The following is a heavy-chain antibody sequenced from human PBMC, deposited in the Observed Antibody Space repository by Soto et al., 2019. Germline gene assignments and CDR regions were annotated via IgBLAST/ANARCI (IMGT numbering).Heavy chain of an antibody. CDR2: MNPNSGNT. CDR1: GYTFTSYD. CDR3: ARRRAAAAVRDRDRNFDY. Sequence: ASVKVSCKASGYTFTSYDINWVRQATGQGLEWMGWMNPNSGNTGYAQKFQGRVTMTRNTSISTAYMELSSLRSEDTTVYYCARRRAAAAVRDRDRNFDYWGQGTLVTVSS. J-gene: IGHJ4*02. D-gene: IGHD6-13*01. V-gene: IGHV1-8*01.